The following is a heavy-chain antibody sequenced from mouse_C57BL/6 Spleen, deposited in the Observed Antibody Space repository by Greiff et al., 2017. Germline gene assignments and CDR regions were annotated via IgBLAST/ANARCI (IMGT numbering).Heavy chain of an antibody. CDR3: ARGGSSGAPFAY. CDR2: IYPGDGDT. V-gene: IGHV1-82*01. Sequence: QVQLQQSGPELVKPGASVKISCKASGYAFSSSWMNWVKQRPGKGLEWIGRIYPGDGDTNYNGKFKGKATLTADKSSSTAYMQLSSLTSEDSAVYVCARGGSSGAPFAYWGQGTLVTVSA. CDR1: GYAFSSSW. J-gene: IGHJ3*01. D-gene: IGHD3-2*02.